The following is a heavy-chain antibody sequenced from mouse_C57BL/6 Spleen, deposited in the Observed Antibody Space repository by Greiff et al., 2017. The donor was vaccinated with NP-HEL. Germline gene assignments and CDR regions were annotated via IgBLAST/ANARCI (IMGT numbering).Heavy chain of an antibody. CDR3: AREGLHYGNPFAY. J-gene: IGHJ3*01. D-gene: IGHD2-1*01. CDR2: ISYDGSN. V-gene: IGHV3-6*01. CDR1: GYSITSGYY. Sequence: EVQLVESGPGLVKPSQSLSLTCSVTGYSITSGYYWNWIRQFPGNKLEWMGYISYDGSNNYNPSLKNRISITRDTSKNQFFLKLNSVTTEDTATYYCAREGLHYGNPFAYWGQGTLVTVSA.